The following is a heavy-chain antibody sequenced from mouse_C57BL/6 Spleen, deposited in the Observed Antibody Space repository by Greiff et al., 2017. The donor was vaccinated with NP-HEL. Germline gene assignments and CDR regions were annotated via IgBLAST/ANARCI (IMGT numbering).Heavy chain of an antibody. Sequence: VQLQQPGAELVKPGASVKLSCKASGYTFTSYWMQWVKQRPGQGLEWIGVIDPSDSYTNYNQKFKGKATLTVDTSSSTAYMQLSSLTSEDSAVYYCARWGYYGSSPRYFDVWGTGTTVTVSS. CDR3: ARWGYYGSSPRYFDV. CDR1: GYTFTSYW. D-gene: IGHD1-1*01. V-gene: IGHV1-50*01. J-gene: IGHJ1*03. CDR2: IDPSDSYT.